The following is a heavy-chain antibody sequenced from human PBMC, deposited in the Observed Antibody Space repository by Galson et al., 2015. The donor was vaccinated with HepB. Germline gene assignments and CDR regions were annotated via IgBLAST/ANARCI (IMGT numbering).Heavy chain of an antibody. V-gene: IGHV1-46*01. D-gene: IGHD6-6*01. CDR3: ARGSGSSSSRVNWYFDL. CDR2: INPSGGST. Sequence: SVKVSCKASGYTFTSYYMHWVRQAPGQGLEWMGIINPSGGSTSYAQKFQGRVTMTRDTSTSTVYMELSSLRSEDTAVYYCARGSGSSSSRVNWYFDLWGRGTLVTVSS. CDR1: GYTFTSYY. J-gene: IGHJ2*01.